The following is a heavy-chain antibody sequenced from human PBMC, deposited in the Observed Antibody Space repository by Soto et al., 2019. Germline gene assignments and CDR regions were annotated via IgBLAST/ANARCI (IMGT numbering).Heavy chain of an antibody. CDR1: GFTFSSYG. J-gene: IGHJ5*02. D-gene: IGHD2-8*01. Sequence: PGGSLRLSCAASGFTFSSYGMHWVRQAPGKGLEWVAVISYDGSNKYYADSVKGRFTISRDNSKNTLYLQMNSLGAEDTAVYYCAKDRTSSFDPWGQGTLVTVSS. V-gene: IGHV3-30*18. CDR3: AKDRTSSFDP. CDR2: ISYDGSNK.